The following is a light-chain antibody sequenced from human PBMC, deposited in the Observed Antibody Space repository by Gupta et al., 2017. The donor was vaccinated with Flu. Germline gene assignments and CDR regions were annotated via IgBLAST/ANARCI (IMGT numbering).Light chain of an antibody. Sequence: DTQMTQSPSTLSASVGDRVTITCRASQSISGLLAWYQQKPGKAPKLLIYRASSLESGVPSRFSGSGSGTEFTLTISSLQPDDFASYYCQQDNTYSATFGQGTKLEIK. CDR2: RAS. J-gene: IGKJ2*01. CDR3: QQDNTYSAT. CDR1: QSISGL. V-gene: IGKV1-5*03.